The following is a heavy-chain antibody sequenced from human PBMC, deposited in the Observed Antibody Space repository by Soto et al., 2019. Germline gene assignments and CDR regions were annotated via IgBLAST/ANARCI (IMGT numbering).Heavy chain of an antibody. J-gene: IGHJ6*03. V-gene: IGHV6-1*01. CDR1: GDSVSSNSAA. Sequence: SQTLSLTCAISGDSVSSNSAAWNWIRQSPSRGLEWLGRTYYRSKWYNDYAVSVKSRITINPDTSKNQFSLQLNSVTPEDTAVYYCAREYGYCSGGSCFNDYYYYYYMDVWGKGTTVTVSS. D-gene: IGHD2-15*01. CDR2: TYYRSKWYN. CDR3: AREYGYCSGGSCFNDYYYYYYMDV.